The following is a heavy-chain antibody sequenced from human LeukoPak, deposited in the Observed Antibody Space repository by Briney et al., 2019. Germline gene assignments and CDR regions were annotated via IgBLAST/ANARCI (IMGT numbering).Heavy chain of an antibody. V-gene: IGHV4-39*07. CDR3: ARPGYSKPVDP. Sequence: SETLSLTCTVSGGSISSSSYYWGWIRQPPGKGLEWIGSIYYSGSTYYNPSLKSRVTISVDTSKNQFSLKLSSVTAADTAVYYCARPGYSKPVDPWGQGTLVTVSS. J-gene: IGHJ5*02. CDR1: GGSISSSSYY. CDR2: IYYSGST. D-gene: IGHD6-13*01.